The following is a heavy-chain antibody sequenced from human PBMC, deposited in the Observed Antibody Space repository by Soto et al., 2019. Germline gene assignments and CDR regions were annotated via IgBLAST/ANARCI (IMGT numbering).Heavy chain of an antibody. J-gene: IGHJ6*02. Sequence: ASVKVSCKTSGDNFKKNVLTWVRQAPGQGLEWMGGTIPALGKTHYIEKFQGRVTITVDDATGTVYMEVRDLTSEDTAIYYCARGPFRPSAMDVWGQGTTVTVSS. V-gene: IGHV1-69*10. D-gene: IGHD3-10*01. CDR2: TIPALGKT. CDR3: ARGPFRPSAMDV. CDR1: GDNFKKNV.